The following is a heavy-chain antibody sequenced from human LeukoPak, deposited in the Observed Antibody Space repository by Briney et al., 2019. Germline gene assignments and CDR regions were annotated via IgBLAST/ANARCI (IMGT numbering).Heavy chain of an antibody. V-gene: IGHV1-2*02. CDR3: ARGLVRIAVAGVDY. CDR2: INPNSGGT. J-gene: IGHJ4*02. Sequence: ASVKVSCKASGYTFTGYYMHWVRQAPGPGLEWMGWINPNSGGTNYAQKFQGRVTMTRDTSISTAYMELSRLRSDDTAVYYCARGLVRIAVAGVDYWGQGTLVTVSS. D-gene: IGHD6-19*01. CDR1: GYTFTGYY.